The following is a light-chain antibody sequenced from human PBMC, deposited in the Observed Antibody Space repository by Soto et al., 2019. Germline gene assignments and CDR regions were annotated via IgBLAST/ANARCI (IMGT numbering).Light chain of an antibody. CDR3: QQYAGSST. Sequence: EIVLTQSPGTLSLSPGERATLSCRASQSFSSSSLAWYQQKPGQAPRLLIFGASSRATGIPDRFSGSGSGTDFTLTISRLEPEDFAVYYCQQYAGSSTFGQGTKVDIK. V-gene: IGKV3-20*01. J-gene: IGKJ1*01. CDR2: GAS. CDR1: QSFSSSS.